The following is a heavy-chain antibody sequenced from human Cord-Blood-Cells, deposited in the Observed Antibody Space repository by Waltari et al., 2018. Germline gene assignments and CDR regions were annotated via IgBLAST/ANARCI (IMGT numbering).Heavy chain of an antibody. CDR1: GGSISSSTW. D-gene: IGHD4-17*01. V-gene: IGHV4-4*02. J-gene: IGHJ3*02. Sequence: QVQLQESGPGLVKPSGTLSLTCAVPGGSISSSTWSRWVRQPPGKGLEWIGEIYHSGSTNYNPSLKSRVTISVDKSKNQFSLKLSSVTAADTAVYYCARVGGDYVSHDAFDIWGQGTMVTVSS. CDR2: IYHSGST. CDR3: ARVGGDYVSHDAFDI.